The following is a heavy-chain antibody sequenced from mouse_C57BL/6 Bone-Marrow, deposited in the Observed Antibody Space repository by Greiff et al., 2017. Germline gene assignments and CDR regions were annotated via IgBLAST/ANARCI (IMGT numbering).Heavy chain of an antibody. CDR3: AKRYYGSSMDY. V-gene: IGHV2-5*01. CDR1: GFSLTSYG. J-gene: IGHJ4*01. CDR2: IWSGGST. D-gene: IGHD1-1*01. Sequence: QVQLKQSGPGLVQPSQCLSITCTASGFSLTSYGVHWVRQSPGKGLEWLGVIWSGGSTDYNAAFMSRLSITKDNSKSQVFFKMNSLPADDTAIYYCAKRYYGSSMDYWGQGTSVTVSS.